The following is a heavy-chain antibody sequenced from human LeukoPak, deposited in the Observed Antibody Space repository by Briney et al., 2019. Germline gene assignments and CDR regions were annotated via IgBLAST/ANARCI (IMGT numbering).Heavy chain of an antibody. J-gene: IGHJ4*02. CDR2: INPNSGGT. D-gene: IGHD3-10*01. CDR3: ARVATYGSGSYYGY. Sequence: ASVKVSCKASGYTFTGHYLHWVRPAPGQGLEWMGWINPNSGGTIYEQKFQGRVTMTRDTSITTAYMELNSLRSGDTAVYYCARVATYGSGSYYGYWGQGTLVTVSS. CDR1: GYTFTGHY. V-gene: IGHV1-2*02.